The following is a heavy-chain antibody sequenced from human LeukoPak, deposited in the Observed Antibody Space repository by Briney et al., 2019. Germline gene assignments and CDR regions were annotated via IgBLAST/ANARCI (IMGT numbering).Heavy chain of an antibody. V-gene: IGHV4-31*03. CDR1: GGSISSGGYY. D-gene: IGHD3-9*01. CDR2: IYYSGST. CDR3: AREPTGYSPNWFDP. J-gene: IGHJ5*02. Sequence: SETLSLTCTVSGGSISSGGYYWSWVRQHPGKGLEWIGYIYYSGSTYYNPSLKSRVTISVDTSKNQFSLKVSSVTAADTAVYYCAREPTGYSPNWFDPWGQGTLVTVSS.